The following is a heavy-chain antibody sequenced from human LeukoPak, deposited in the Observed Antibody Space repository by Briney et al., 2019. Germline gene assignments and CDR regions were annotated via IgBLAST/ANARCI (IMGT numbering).Heavy chain of an antibody. V-gene: IGHV3-21*01. D-gene: IGHD6-13*01. CDR2: ISSSSSYI. J-gene: IGHJ4*02. Sequence: PGGSLRPSCAASGFTFSSYSMNWVRQAPGKGLEWVSSISSSSSYIYYADSVKGRFTISRDNAKNSLYLQMNSLRAEDTAVYYCARDLGIAAAGGYWGQGTLVTVSS. CDR3: ARDLGIAAAGGY. CDR1: GFTFSSYS.